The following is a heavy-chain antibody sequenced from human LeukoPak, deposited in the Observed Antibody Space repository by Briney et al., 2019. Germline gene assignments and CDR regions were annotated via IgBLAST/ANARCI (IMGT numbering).Heavy chain of an antibody. CDR2: IYSGGST. J-gene: IGHJ3*02. D-gene: IGHD4-17*01. CDR3: ARVDYGDYTNKDDAFDI. CDR1: GFTVSSNY. V-gene: IGHV3-66*01. Sequence: PGGSLRLSCAASGFTVSSNYMSWVRQAPGKGLEWVSVIYSGGSTYYADSVKGRFTISRDNSKNTLYLLMNSLRAEDTAVYYCARVDYGDYTNKDDAFDIWGQGTMVTVSS.